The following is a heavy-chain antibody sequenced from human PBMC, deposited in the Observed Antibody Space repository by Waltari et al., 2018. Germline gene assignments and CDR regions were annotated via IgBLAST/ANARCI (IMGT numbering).Heavy chain of an antibody. Sequence: CAASGFTFSSYSMNWVRQAPGKGLEWVSSISSSSSYIYYADSVKGRFTISRDNAKNSLYLQMNSLRAEDTAVYYCARALRAAVGTTADYWGQGTLVTVSS. V-gene: IGHV3-21*01. J-gene: IGHJ4*02. CDR1: GFTFSSYS. CDR2: ISSSSSYI. D-gene: IGHD1-1*01. CDR3: ARALRAAVGTTADY.